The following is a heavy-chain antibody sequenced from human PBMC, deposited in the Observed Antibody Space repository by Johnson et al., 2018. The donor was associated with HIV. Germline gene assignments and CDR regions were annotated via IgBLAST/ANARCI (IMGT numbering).Heavy chain of an antibody. V-gene: IGHV3-66*02. D-gene: IGHD2-8*01. CDR3: ATRDPTYRPGVFDI. CDR2: LYRGGST. Sequence: EQPVESGGGVVQSGGSLRLSCAASGFTVSSNYMCWVLQAPGKGLVWFSVLYRGGSTYYADSVKGRFTLSRDNSKNLLYLQMNSLRAEETAVYYCATRDPTYRPGVFDIWGQGTMVTVSS. J-gene: IGHJ3*02. CDR1: GFTVSSNY.